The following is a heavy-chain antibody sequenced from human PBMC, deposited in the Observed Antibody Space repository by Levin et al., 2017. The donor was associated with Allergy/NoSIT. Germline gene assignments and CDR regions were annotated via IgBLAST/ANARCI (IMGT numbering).Heavy chain of an antibody. J-gene: IGHJ4*02. V-gene: IGHV4-59*01. D-gene: IGHD5-12*01. Sequence: GSLRLSCTISGISISTYYWSWIRQPPGKGLESIGYIYYSGSTDYNPSLKSRVTISVDTSKNQFSLKLTSVTAADTAVYYCASVGFAYGYTYWGQGTLVTVSS. CDR3: ASVGFAYGYTY. CDR1: GISISTYY. CDR2: IYYSGST.